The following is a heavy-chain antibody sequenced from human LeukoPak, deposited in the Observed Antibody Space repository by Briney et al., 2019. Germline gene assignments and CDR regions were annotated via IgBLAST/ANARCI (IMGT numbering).Heavy chain of an antibody. CDR1: GFTFSSYG. CDR3: AKAGRSSGWYPVSSSSYFDY. V-gene: IGHV3-30*02. CDR2: IRYDGSNK. J-gene: IGHJ4*02. Sequence: GGSLRLSCTASGFTFSSYGMHWVRQAPGKGLEWVAFIRYDGSNKYYADSVKGRFTISRDNSKNTLYLQMNSLRAEGTAVYYCAKAGRSSGWYPVSSSSYFDYWGQGTLVTVSS. D-gene: IGHD6-19*01.